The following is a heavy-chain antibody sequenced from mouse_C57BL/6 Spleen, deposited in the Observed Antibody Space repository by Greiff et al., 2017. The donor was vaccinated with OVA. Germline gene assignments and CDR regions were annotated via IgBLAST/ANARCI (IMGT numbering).Heavy chain of an antibody. CDR1: GYTFTSYW. D-gene: IGHD2-5*01. Sequence: VQLQQPGAELVRPGTSVKLSCKASGYTFTSYWMHWVKQRPGQGLEWIGVIDPSDSYTNYNQKFKGKATLTVDTSSSTAYMQLSSLTSEDSAVYYCARGGIYSNDAMDYWGQGTSVTVSS. CDR3: ARGGIYSNDAMDY. J-gene: IGHJ4*01. V-gene: IGHV1-59*01. CDR2: IDPSDSYT.